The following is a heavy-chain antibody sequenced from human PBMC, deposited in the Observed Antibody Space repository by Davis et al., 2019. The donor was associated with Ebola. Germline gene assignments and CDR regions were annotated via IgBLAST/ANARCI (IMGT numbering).Heavy chain of an antibody. CDR2: IYRDGRT. V-gene: IGHV3-53*05. Sequence: GGSLRLSCAASGFIVSDKYMSWVRQAPGKGLEWVSVIYRDGRTYHADSVKGRFTVSRDNSKNTVYLNMNSLRPDDTAVYYCVAGGLPWGQGTLVTVSS. D-gene: IGHD3-16*01. CDR3: VAGGLP. CDR1: GFIVSDKY. J-gene: IGHJ5*02.